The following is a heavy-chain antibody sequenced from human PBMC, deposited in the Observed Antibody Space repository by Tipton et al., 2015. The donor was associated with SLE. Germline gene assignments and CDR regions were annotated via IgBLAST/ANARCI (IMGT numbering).Heavy chain of an antibody. D-gene: IGHD1-26*01. V-gene: IGHV4-61*09. CDR1: GGSISSGSYY. J-gene: IGHJ4*02. CDR3: ARALVGATNPFDY. CDR2: IYTSGST. Sequence: TCTVSGGSISSGSYYWSWIRQPAGKGLEWIGYIYTSGSTNYNPSLKSRVTISVDTSKNQFSLKLSSVTAADTAVYYCARALVGATNPFDYWGQGTLVTVSS.